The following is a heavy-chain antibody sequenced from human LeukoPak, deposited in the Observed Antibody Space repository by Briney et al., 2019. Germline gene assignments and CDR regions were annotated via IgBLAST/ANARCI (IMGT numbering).Heavy chain of an antibody. CDR1: GFTFSSYA. V-gene: IGHV3-23*01. J-gene: IGHJ4*02. CDR2: ISGSGGST. CDR3: AKGTRGSSTKYYFDY. Sequence: GGSLRLSCAASGFTFSSYAMSWVRQAPGKGLEWVSAISGSGGSTYYADSVKGRFTISRDNSKNTLYLQMNSLRAEDTAVYYRAKGTRGSSTKYYFDYWGQGTLVTVSS. D-gene: IGHD2-8*01.